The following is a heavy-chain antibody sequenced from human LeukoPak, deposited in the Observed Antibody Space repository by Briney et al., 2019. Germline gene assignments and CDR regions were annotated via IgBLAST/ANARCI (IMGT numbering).Heavy chain of an antibody. Sequence: PSETLSLTCTVSGGSISSSSYYWGWIRQPPGKGLEWIGSIYYSGSTYYNPSLKSRVTISVDTSKNQFSLKLSSVTAADTAVYYRARGSSEYDFWSGYPGYMDVWGKGTTVNVSS. J-gene: IGHJ6*03. V-gene: IGHV4-39*07. CDR1: GGSISSSSYY. CDR2: IYYSGST. CDR3: ARGSSEYDFWSGYPGYMDV. D-gene: IGHD3-3*01.